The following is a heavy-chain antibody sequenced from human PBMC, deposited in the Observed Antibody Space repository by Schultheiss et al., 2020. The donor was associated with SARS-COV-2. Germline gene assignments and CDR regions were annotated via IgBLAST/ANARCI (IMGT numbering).Heavy chain of an antibody. D-gene: IGHD2-15*01. Sequence: GGSLRLSCAASGLRFSTYAMHWVRQAPGKGLEYVSAISDNGGSTYYANSVKGRFTISRDNSKNTLYLQMGSLRAEDMGVYYCARVVCSGGSCSSWGYFYYYMDVWGKGTTVTVSS. J-gene: IGHJ6*03. CDR1: GLRFSTYA. V-gene: IGHV3-64*01. CDR2: ISDNGGST. CDR3: ARVVCSGGSCSSWGYFYYYMDV.